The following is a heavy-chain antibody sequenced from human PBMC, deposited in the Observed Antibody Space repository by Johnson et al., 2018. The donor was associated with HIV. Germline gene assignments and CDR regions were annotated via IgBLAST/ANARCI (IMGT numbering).Heavy chain of an antibody. D-gene: IGHD1-1*01. V-gene: IGHV3-30*04. J-gene: IGHJ3*02. Sequence: QVQLVESGGGVVQPGRSLRLSCAASGFTFSTYAMHWVRQAPGKGLEWVAVISYDGSNKYYADSVKGRFTISRDNSKNTLYLQMNSLRAEDTAMYYCKKDNWNSRRGNAFDIWGQGTMVTVSS. CDR2: ISYDGSNK. CDR3: KKDNWNSRRGNAFDI. CDR1: GFTFSTYA.